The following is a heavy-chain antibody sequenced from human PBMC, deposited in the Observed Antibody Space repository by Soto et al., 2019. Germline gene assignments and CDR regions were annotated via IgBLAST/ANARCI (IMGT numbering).Heavy chain of an antibody. CDR1: GFTFSSYA. Sequence: WGSLRLSCAASGFTFSSYAMSWVRQAPGKGLEWGSAISGSGGSTYYADSVKGRFTISRDNSKNTLYLQMNSLRAEDTAVYYCAKDLRYCSSTSCPPPFDYWGQGTLVTVSS. J-gene: IGHJ4*02. CDR2: ISGSGGST. D-gene: IGHD2-2*01. V-gene: IGHV3-23*01. CDR3: AKDLRYCSSTSCPPPFDY.